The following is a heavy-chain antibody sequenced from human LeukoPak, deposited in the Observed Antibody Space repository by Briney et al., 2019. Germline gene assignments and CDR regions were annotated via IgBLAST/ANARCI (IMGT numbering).Heavy chain of an antibody. CDR2: IYSGGST. CDR1: GFTVSRNF. CDR3: ALGLVTDY. D-gene: IGHD3-9*01. V-gene: IGHV3-66*01. J-gene: IGHJ4*02. Sequence: GGSLRLSCAASGFTVSRNFRICVRQAPGKGLEWVSVIYSGGSTYYADSVKGRFTISRDNSKNTLYLQMNSLRVEDTAVYYCALGLVTDYWGQGTLVTVSS.